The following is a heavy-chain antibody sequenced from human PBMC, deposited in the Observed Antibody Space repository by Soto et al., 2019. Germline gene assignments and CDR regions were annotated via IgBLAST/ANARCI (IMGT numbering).Heavy chain of an antibody. V-gene: IGHV6-1*01. D-gene: IGHD6-19*01. CDR3: VRVGEYSTGWYDY. CDR2: TYYRSKWYK. J-gene: IGHJ4*02. Sequence: SQTLSLTCAIFGDRVSSNSAAWHWIRQSPSRGLEWLGRTYYRSKWYKDYAVSMKSRIIIDPDTPKNQLSLQMTSLTPEDTAVYYCVRVGEYSTGWYDYWGQGTLVTVSS. CDR1: GDRVSSNSAA.